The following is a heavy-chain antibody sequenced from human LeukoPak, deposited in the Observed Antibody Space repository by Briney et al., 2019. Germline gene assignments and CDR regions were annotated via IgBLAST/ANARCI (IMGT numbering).Heavy chain of an antibody. Sequence: GGSLRLSCAAYGFTFTGYAMSWVRQAPGKGLEWVSALSGSGGSTYYAYSVKGRFTISRDNSKNTLYLQMNSLRAEDTAVYYCAKDGPGRIAAADYYFDYWGQGTLVTVSS. D-gene: IGHD6-13*01. CDR3: AKDGPGRIAAADYYFDY. CDR2: LSGSGGST. CDR1: GFTFTGYA. J-gene: IGHJ4*02. V-gene: IGHV3-23*01.